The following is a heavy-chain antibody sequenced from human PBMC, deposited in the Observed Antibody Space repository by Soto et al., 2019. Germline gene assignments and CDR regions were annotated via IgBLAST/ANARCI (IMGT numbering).Heavy chain of an antibody. CDR2: IIPIFGTA. D-gene: IGHD6-13*01. Sequence: GASVNVSCKAPGGTFSSYAISWVRQAPGQGLEWMGGIIPIFGTANYAEEVQGRVTITAGESTGTAYIELTSQRPEDTPVYYCASFPIAAAGIQPDYWGQGTLLTVSS. CDR3: ASFPIAAAGIQPDY. J-gene: IGHJ4*02. V-gene: IGHV1-69*13. CDR1: GGTFSSYA.